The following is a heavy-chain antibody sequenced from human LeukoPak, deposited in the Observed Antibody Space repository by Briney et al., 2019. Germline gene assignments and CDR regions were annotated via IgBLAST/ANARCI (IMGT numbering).Heavy chain of an antibody. CDR2: IYYSGST. Sequence: PSETLSLTCTVSGGSISSTSYYWGWIRQPPGKGLEWIGDIYYSGSTYYNPSLKSRITISIDTSKNQFSLKMRSVTAADTAVYYCARHLSSNWYLGYFDFWGQGTLVTVSS. V-gene: IGHV4-39*01. CDR3: ARHLSSNWYLGYFDF. J-gene: IGHJ4*02. CDR1: GGSISSTSYY. D-gene: IGHD6-13*01.